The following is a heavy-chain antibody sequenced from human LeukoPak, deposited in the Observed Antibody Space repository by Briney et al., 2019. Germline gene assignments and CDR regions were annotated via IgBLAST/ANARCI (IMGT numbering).Heavy chain of an antibody. V-gene: IGHV1-18*01. CDR2: ISAYNGNT. CDR3: ARDSSAEPGYYMDV. J-gene: IGHJ6*03. D-gene: IGHD1-14*01. Sequence: GASVKVSCKASGYTFTTYGISWVRQALGQGLEWMGWISAYNGNTNYAQKLQGRVTMTTDTSTSTVYMELRSLRFDDTAVYYCARDSSAEPGYYMDVWGKGTTVTVSS. CDR1: GYTFTTYG.